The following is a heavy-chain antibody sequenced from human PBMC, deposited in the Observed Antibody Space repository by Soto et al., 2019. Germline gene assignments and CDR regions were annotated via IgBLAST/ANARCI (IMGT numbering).Heavy chain of an antibody. CDR3: AREVIVVTGLDDYKGMHV. Sequence: QVLLVQSGAEVKKPGASVKVSCKASGYTFTTYHMHWVRPTPVQGLEWRGVNNPSAGRTTYAQNFQGRVTVTRDTSTSTVYMELSSLRSEDTAVYYCAREVIVVTGLDDYKGMHVWGPGTTVTVS. CDR2: NNPSAGRT. J-gene: IGHJ6*02. CDR1: GYTFTTYH. D-gene: IGHD3-22*01. V-gene: IGHV1-46*01.